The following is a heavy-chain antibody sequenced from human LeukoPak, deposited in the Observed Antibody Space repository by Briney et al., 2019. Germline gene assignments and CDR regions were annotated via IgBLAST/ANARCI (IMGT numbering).Heavy chain of an antibody. CDR1: GGSFSSSSYY. D-gene: IGHD6-13*01. J-gene: IGHJ5*02. CDR2: FYYSGST. V-gene: IGHV4-39*07. CDR3: ARRSSSWKNWFDP. Sequence: PSETLSLTCTVSGGSFSSSSYYWGWIRQPPGKGLEWIGSFYYSGSTYYNPSLKSRVTISVDTSKNQFSLKLSSVTAADTAVYYCARRSSSWKNWFDPWGQGTLVTVSS.